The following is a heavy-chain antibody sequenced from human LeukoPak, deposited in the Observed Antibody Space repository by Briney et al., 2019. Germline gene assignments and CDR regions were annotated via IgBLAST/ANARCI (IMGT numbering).Heavy chain of an antibody. D-gene: IGHD1-1*01. CDR3: ARQYNWNDFDY. J-gene: IGHJ4*02. CDR1: GGSISSSSYC. Sequence: SETLSLTCTVSGGSISSSSYCWGWIRQPPGKGLEWIGSIYYSGSTYYNPSLKSRVTISVDTSKNQFSLKLSSVTAADTAVYYCARQYNWNDFDYWGQGTLVTVSS. CDR2: IYYSGST. V-gene: IGHV4-39*01.